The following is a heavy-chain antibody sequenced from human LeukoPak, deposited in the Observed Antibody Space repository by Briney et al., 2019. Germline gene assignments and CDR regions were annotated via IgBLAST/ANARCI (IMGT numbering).Heavy chain of an antibody. CDR1: GYTFTGYY. Sequence: GASVKVSCKTSGYTFTGYYMHWVRQAPGQGLEWMGWINPNSGGTNYAQKFQGRVTMTRDTSISTAYMELSRLRSDDTAVYYCARDGGENYYYYMDVWGKGTTVTISS. V-gene: IGHV1-2*02. J-gene: IGHJ6*03. CDR2: INPNSGGT. CDR3: ARDGGENYYYYMDV. D-gene: IGHD3-16*01.